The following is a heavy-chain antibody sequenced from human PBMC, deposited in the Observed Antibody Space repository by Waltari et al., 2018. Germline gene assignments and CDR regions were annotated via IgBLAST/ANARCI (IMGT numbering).Heavy chain of an antibody. Sequence: QVQLVQSGAEVKKPGSSVKVSCKASGGTFGRFAISWVRQAAGEGLEWIGGIIPKIGASNYAQKFQGRVTITADDSTRIAYMEVSSLSFADTAVYFCATDTSPPYWGQGTLVIVSS. J-gene: IGHJ4*02. CDR3: ATDTSPPY. D-gene: IGHD2-2*01. CDR2: IIPKIGAS. V-gene: IGHV1-69*01. CDR1: GGTFGRFA.